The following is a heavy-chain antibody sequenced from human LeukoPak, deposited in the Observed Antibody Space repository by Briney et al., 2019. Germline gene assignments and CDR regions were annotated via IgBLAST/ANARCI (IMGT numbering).Heavy chain of an antibody. D-gene: IGHD6-13*01. J-gene: IGHJ4*02. CDR2: IDPSDSYT. CDR1: GYSFTSYW. CDR3: ARRGVYSSSWYDY. V-gene: IGHV5-10-1*01. Sequence: GESLKISCKGSGYSFTSYWISWVRQMPGKGLEWMGRIDPSDSYTNYSPSFQGHVTISADKSISTAYLQWSSLKASDTAMYYCARRGVYSSSWYDYWGQGTLVTVSS.